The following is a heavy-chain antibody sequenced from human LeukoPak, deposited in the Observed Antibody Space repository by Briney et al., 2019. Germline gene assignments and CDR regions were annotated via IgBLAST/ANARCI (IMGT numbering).Heavy chain of an antibody. V-gene: IGHV3-23*01. D-gene: IGHD6-19*01. CDR2: ISSSGGST. Sequence: GGSLRLSCAASGFTLSSYAMSWVRQAPGKGLECVSGISSSGGSTYYADSVKGRFTISRANSKNTLYMQMNSLRAEDTDIYYCAKATIEQWLVKVDSFDSWGQGTLVTVSS. CDR1: GFTLSSYA. CDR3: AKATIEQWLVKVDSFDS. J-gene: IGHJ4*02.